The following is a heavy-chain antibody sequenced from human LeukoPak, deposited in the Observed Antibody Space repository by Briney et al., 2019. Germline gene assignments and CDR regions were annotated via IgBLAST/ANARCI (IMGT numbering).Heavy chain of an antibody. CDR2: ISGSGGST. J-gene: IGHJ4*02. Sequence: GGSLRLSCAASGFTFSSYAMSWVRQAPGKGLEWVSAISGSGGSTYYADSVKGRFTISRDNSKNSLYLQMNSLRAEDTAVYYCARRPTRPLTYYFDYWGQGTLVTVSS. V-gene: IGHV3-23*01. CDR1: GFTFSSYA. CDR3: ARRPTRPLTYYFDY. D-gene: IGHD4/OR15-4a*01.